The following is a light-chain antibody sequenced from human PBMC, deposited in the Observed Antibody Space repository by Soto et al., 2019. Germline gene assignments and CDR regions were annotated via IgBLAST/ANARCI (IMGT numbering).Light chain of an antibody. V-gene: IGKV3-20*01. CDR1: QSLSSIY. CDR2: GAA. J-gene: IGKJ2*01. CDR3: HQYGNSPPT. Sequence: EIVLTQSPGTLSLSPGERATLSCRASQSLSSIYLAWYQQKPGQAPRLLIYGAASRATGIPDRFSGSGSGTDFTLTITRLEPGDFAVYYCHQYGNSPPTFGHGTKLEIK.